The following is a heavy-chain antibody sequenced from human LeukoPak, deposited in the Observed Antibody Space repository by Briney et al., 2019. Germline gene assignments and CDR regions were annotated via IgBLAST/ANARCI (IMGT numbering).Heavy chain of an antibody. CDR1: GYTFTGYY. J-gene: IGHJ3*02. CDR3: ASTWEVVDAFDI. Sequence: ASVKVSCKASGYTFTGYYMHWVRQAPGQGLEWMGWINPNSGGTNYAQKFQGRVTMTRDTSIRTAYMELSRLRSDDTAVYYCASTWEVVDAFDIWGQGTMVTVSS. CDR2: INPNSGGT. D-gene: IGHD1-26*01. V-gene: IGHV1-2*02.